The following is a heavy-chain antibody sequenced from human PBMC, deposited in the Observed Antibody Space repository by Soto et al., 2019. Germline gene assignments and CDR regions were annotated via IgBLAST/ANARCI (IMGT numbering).Heavy chain of an antibody. CDR1: GDSVTISDYY. Sequence: QLQLQESGPGLVKPSDTLSLTCTVSGDSVTISDYYWGWIRQPPGKGLEWIGSIHYSGSTYYNPSRKSRVTISGDTSKKQFSLKLTSVTAADAAVYYCAAHDSGGYYAEYWGQGTLVTVSA. CDR2: IHYSGST. V-gene: IGHV4-39*01. J-gene: IGHJ4*02. D-gene: IGHD3-22*01. CDR3: AAHDSGGYYAEY.